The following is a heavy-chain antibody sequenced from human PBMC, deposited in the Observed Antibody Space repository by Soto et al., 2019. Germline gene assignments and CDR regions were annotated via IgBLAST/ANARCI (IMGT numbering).Heavy chain of an antibody. J-gene: IGHJ6*01. CDR1: GFTFSSYG. CDR3: AKSRGGIVVVAATLLGDGMDV. Sequence: QVQLVESGGGVVQPGRSLRLSCAASGFTFSSYGMHWVRQAPGKGLEWVAVISYDGSNKYYADSVKGRFTISRDNSKNTLYLQMNSLRAEDTAVYYCAKSRGGIVVVAATLLGDGMDVW. V-gene: IGHV3-30*18. CDR2: ISYDGSNK. D-gene: IGHD2-15*01.